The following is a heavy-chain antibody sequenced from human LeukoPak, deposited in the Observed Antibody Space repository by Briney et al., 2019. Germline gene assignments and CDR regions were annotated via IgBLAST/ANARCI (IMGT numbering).Heavy chain of an antibody. J-gene: IGHJ5*02. CDR3: ATDLIGVTYYWFDP. Sequence: GGSLRLSCAASGCTFSNAWMSWVRQAPGKGLEWVGRIKSKTDGGTTDYAAPVKGRFTISRDDSKNTLYLQMNSLKTEDTAVYYCATDLIGVTYYWFDPWGQGTLVTVSS. CDR1: GCTFSNAW. CDR2: IKSKTDGGTT. D-gene: IGHD2-21*02. V-gene: IGHV3-15*01.